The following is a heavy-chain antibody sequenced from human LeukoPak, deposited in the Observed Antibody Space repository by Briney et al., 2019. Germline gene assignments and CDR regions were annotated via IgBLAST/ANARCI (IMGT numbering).Heavy chain of an antibody. J-gene: IGHJ5*02. D-gene: IGHD3-10*01. CDR3: ARCQSWMVRGLSTVGWFDP. CDR2: INHSGST. Sequence: SETLSLTCAVYGGSFSGYDWSWIRQPPGKGLEWIGEINHSGSTNYNPSLKSRVNISVDTSKNQFSLKLRSVTAADTAVYYCARCQSWMVRGLSTVGWFDPWGQGTLVTVSS. CDR1: GGSFSGYD. V-gene: IGHV4-34*01.